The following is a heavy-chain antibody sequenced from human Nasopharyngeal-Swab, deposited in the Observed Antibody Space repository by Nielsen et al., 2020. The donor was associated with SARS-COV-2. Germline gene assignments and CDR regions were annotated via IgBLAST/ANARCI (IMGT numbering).Heavy chain of an antibody. D-gene: IGHD3-3*01. CDR3: ARGYYDFWSGYYTPQGYFDY. J-gene: IGHJ4*02. Sequence: ASVQVSCKASGYTFTSYAMHWVRQAPGQRLEWMGWINAGNGNTKYSQKFQGRVTITRDTSASTAYMELSSPRSEDTAVYYCARGYYDFWSGYYTPQGYFDYWGQGTLVTVSS. CDR2: INAGNGNT. V-gene: IGHV1-3*01. CDR1: GYTFTSYA.